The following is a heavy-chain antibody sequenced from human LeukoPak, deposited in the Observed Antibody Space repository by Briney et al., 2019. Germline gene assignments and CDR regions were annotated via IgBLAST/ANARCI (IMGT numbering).Heavy chain of an antibody. J-gene: IGHJ4*02. CDR3: AKGPRSLYRTNWPGFDY. V-gene: IGHV3-43*02. CDR1: GLPFSSYS. Sequence: PGGSLRLSCAASGLPFSSYSMNWVRQAPGKGLEWVSLISGDGDSTYYADSVKGRFAISRDNSKNSLYLQMSSLSTEDSALYYCAKGPRSLYRTNWPGFDYWGQGTLVTVSS. CDR2: ISGDGDST. D-gene: IGHD1-1*01.